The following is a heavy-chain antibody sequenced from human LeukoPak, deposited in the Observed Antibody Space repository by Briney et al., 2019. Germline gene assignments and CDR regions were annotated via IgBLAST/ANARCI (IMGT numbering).Heavy chain of an antibody. J-gene: IGHJ4*02. D-gene: IGHD5-18*01. CDR1: GGSISSYY. CDR3: ARSAGYSYGGGEIDY. CDR2: IYYSGST. Sequence: SQTLSLTCTVSGGSISSYYWSWLRQPPGKGLEWIGYIYYSGSTKYNPSLKSRVTISVDTSKNQFSLKLSSVTAADTAVYYCARSAGYSYGGGEIDYWGQGTLVTVSS. V-gene: IGHV4-59*01.